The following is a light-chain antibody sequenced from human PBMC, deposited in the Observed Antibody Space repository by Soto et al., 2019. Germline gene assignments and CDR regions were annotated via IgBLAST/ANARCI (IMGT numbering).Light chain of an antibody. CDR2: EVS. CDR1: SSDVGGYNY. CDR3: SSYVGRNNWGV. J-gene: IGLJ2*01. Sequence: QSALTQPPSASGSPGQSVTISCTGTSSDVGGYNYVSWYQQHPGKAPKLMIYEVSERPSGVPDRFSGSKSGNTASLTVSGLPAEDEADYYRSSYVGRNNWGVFGGGTKLTVL. V-gene: IGLV2-8*01.